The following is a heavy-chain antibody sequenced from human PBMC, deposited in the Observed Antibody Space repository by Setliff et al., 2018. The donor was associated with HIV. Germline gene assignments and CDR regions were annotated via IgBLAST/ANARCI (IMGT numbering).Heavy chain of an antibody. D-gene: IGHD2-21*02. CDR3: ARGVGYCAGDCYSTYYYDYMDV. Sequence: SVKVSCKASGGTFSSYTISWVRQAPGQGLEWMGGIVPIFGTTKSAQKFQGRVTITADEYTSTAYMELNGLRSEDTAVYYCARGVGYCAGDCYSTYYYDYMDVWGKGTTVT. V-gene: IGHV1-69*13. CDR1: GGTFSSYT. CDR2: IVPIFGTT. J-gene: IGHJ6*03.